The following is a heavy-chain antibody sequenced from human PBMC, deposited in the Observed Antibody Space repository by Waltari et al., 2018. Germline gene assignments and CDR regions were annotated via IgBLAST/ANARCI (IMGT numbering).Heavy chain of an antibody. CDR2: IWYDGSNK. V-gene: IGHV3-33*01. CDR3: ASGLGYMDY. D-gene: IGHD1-1*01. CDR1: GFTFSSYG. Sequence: QVQLVESGGGVVQPGRSLRLSCAASGFTFSSYGMHWVRQAPGKGREWVAVIWYDGSNKYDADSVKGRFTISRDNSKNTLYLQMNSLRAEDTAVYYCASGLGYMDYWGQGTLVTVSS. J-gene: IGHJ4*02.